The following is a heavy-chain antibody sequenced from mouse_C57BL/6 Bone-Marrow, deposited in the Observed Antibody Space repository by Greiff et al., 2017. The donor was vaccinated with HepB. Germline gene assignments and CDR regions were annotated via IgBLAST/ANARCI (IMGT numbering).Heavy chain of an antibody. D-gene: IGHD3-2*02. Sequence: QVQLQQSGPELVKPGASVKISCKASGYAFSSAWMNWVKQRPGKGLEWIGRIYPGDGDTNYNGKFKGKATLTADKSSSTAYMQLSSLTSEDSAVYFCARELRLRPYWGQGTLVTVSA. CDR3: ARELRLRPY. CDR1: GYAFSSAW. CDR2: IYPGDGDT. J-gene: IGHJ3*01. V-gene: IGHV1-82*01.